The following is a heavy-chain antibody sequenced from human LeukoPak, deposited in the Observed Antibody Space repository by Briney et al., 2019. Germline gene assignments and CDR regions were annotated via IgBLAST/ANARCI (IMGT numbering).Heavy chain of an antibody. V-gene: IGHV3-23*01. CDR3: ASVVVVAANLDY. CDR2: ISGSGGST. J-gene: IGHJ4*02. CDR1: GFTFSSYA. Sequence: GGSLRLSCAASGFTFSSYAMSWVRQAPGKGLEWVSAISGSGGSTYYADSVKGRFTISRDNSKNTLCLQMNSLRAEDTAVYYCASVVVVAANLDYWGQGTLVTVSS. D-gene: IGHD2-15*01.